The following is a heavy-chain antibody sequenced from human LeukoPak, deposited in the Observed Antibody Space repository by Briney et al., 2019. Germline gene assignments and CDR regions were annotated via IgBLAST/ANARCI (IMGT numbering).Heavy chain of an antibody. CDR2: IYYSGST. Sequence: SETLSLTCTVSGGSISSSRYYWGWIRQPPGKGLEWIGSIYYSGSTYYNPSLKSRVTISVDTSKNQFSLKLSSVTAADTAVYYCAGHVDYGDSRARFDYWGQGTLVTVSS. D-gene: IGHD4-17*01. J-gene: IGHJ4*02. CDR3: AGHVDYGDSRARFDY. CDR1: GGSISSSRYY. V-gene: IGHV4-39*01.